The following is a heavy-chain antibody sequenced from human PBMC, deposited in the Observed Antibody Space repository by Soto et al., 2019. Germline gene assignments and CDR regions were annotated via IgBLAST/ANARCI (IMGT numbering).Heavy chain of an antibody. V-gene: IGHV3-15*01. CDR1: GFTFSNAW. D-gene: IGHD5-12*01. Sequence: GGSLRLSCAASGFTFSNAWMSWVRQAPGKGLEWVGRIKSKTDGGTTDYAAPVKGRFTISRDDSKNTLYLQMNSLKTEDTAVYYCTTYLVASGYAFWLRDYWGQGTLVTVSS. CDR3: TTYLVASGYAFWLRDY. CDR2: IKSKTDGGTT. J-gene: IGHJ4*02.